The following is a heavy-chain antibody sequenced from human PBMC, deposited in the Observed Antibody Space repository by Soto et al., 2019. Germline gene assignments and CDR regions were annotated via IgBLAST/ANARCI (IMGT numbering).Heavy chain of an antibody. CDR3: ASERYSSGLNYY. Sequence: GSLRLSCAASGFTFRTSGMSWVRQAPGKGLEWVSYISSSGSTIYYVDSVKGRFTISRDNAKNSLYLQMNSLRDEDTAVYYCASERYSSGLNYYWGQGTLVTVSS. CDR1: GFTFRTSG. CDR2: ISSSGSTI. D-gene: IGHD6-25*01. V-gene: IGHV3-48*02. J-gene: IGHJ4*02.